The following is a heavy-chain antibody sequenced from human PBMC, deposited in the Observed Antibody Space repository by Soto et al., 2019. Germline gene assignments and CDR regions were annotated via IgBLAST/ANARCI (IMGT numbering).Heavy chain of an antibody. CDR3: ARRGYSYGLINYYYYGMDV. D-gene: IGHD5-18*01. CDR2: IDPSDSYT. J-gene: IGHJ6*01. Sequence: GESLKISCKGSGYSFTSYWISWVRQMPGKGLEWMGRIDPSDSYTNYSPSFQGHVTISADKSISTAYLQWSSLKASDTAMYYCARRGYSYGLINYYYYGMDVWGQGTTVTVSS. V-gene: IGHV5-10-1*01. CDR1: GYSFTSYW.